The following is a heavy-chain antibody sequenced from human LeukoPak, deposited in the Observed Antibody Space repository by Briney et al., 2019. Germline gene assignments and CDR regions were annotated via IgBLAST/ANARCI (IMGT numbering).Heavy chain of an antibody. CDR1: GYSITSAYY. J-gene: IGHJ4*02. CDR3: ARQTGSGLFSLP. Sequence: KSSETLSLTCTVSGYSITSAYYWGWIRQPPGKGLEWIGSFFLKGSTYYNPSLKSRVTISVDTSKNQFSLKLSSVTAADTAVYYCARQTGSGLFSLPGGQGTLVTVSS. V-gene: IGHV4-38-2*02. D-gene: IGHD3-10*01. CDR2: FFLKGST.